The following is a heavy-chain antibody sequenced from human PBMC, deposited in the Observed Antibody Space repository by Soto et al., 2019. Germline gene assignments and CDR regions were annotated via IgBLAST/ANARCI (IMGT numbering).Heavy chain of an antibody. D-gene: IGHD6-13*01. CDR2: IYSGGST. CDR3: ARVAAAGSYFDY. J-gene: IGHJ4*02. Sequence: GSLRFSCAASGFTVSINYISWVRQAPGKGLEWVSVIYSGGSTYYADSVKGRFTISRDNSKNTLYLQMNSLRAEDTAVYYCARVAAAGSYFDYWGQGTLVTVSS. V-gene: IGHV3-53*01. CDR1: GFTVSINY.